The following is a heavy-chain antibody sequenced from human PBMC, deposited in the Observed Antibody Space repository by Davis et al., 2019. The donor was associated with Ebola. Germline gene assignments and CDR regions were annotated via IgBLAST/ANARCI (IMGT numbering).Heavy chain of an antibody. D-gene: IGHD3-3*01. CDR2: ISSNGGST. Sequence: PGGSLRLSCAASGFTFSSYAMHWVRQAPGKGLEYVSAISSNGGSTYYADSVKGRFTISRDNSKNTLYLQMGSLRAEDMAVYYCARDARHTIFGVVSYYYYYYYMDVWGKGTTVTVSS. CDR3: ARDARHTIFGVVSYYYYYYYMDV. J-gene: IGHJ6*03. CDR1: GFTFSSYA. V-gene: IGHV3-64*02.